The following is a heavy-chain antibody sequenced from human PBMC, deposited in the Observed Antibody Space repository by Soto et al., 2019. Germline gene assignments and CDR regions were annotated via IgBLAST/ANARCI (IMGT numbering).Heavy chain of an antibody. J-gene: IGHJ5*02. V-gene: IGHV4-34*02. CDR2: INHSGSA. D-gene: IGHD3-10*01. CDR3: ARGVPGYRSGSPDHPYNWFDP. Sequence: QVQLQQWGAGLLKPSETLSLTCAVYGGSFSGYYWSWIRQPPGKGLEWIGEINHSGSANYNPSLKWRGNLSVHTPQNQLSLKVNPGNAADTALYYCARGVPGYRSGSPDHPYNWFDPWGQGTQVTVSS. CDR1: GGSFSGYY.